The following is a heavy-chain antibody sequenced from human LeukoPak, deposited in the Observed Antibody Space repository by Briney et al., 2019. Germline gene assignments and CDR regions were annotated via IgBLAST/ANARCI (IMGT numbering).Heavy chain of an antibody. V-gene: IGHV3-30*03. J-gene: IGHJ5*02. CDR1: GFSFSNYG. CDR3: AREPRQIAAAKINWFDP. D-gene: IGHD6-13*01. CDR2: ISFDGSKK. Sequence: GRSLRLSCAASGFSFSNYGMHWVRQAPGKGLEWVAVISFDGSKKYYADSVKGRFTVFRDNSKNTLYLQMNSLRAEDTAVYYCAREPRQIAAAKINWFDPWGQGTLVTVSS.